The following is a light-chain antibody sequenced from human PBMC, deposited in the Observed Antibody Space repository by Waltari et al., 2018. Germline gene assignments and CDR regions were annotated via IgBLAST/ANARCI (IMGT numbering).Light chain of an antibody. CDR2: GIN. J-gene: IGLJ3*02. Sequence: QTVVTQEPSLTVSPGGTVTLTCASSTGAVTSGYDPHWFQQKPGQAPRPLLSGINTKHPWTPGRISGSLRGGKAALTLSGVQPEDEADYYCLLSIGGAWVFGGGTKLTVL. CDR3: LLSIGGAWV. V-gene: IGLV7-43*01. CDR1: TGAVTSGYD.